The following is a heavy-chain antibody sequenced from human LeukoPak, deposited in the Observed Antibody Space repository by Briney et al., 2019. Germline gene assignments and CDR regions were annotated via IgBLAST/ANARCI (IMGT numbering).Heavy chain of an antibody. CDR2: VSYDGSDK. V-gene: IGHV3-30*12. CDR1: GFTFSSYG. Sequence: GTGLRLSCAASGFTFSSYGMHWVRQSPGKGLKWVGVVSYDGSDKYYADSVEGRFTISRDNAKNTLYLQMNSLRAEDTAVYYCARDYGEGGYYFDYWGQGTLVTVSS. D-gene: IGHD4-17*01. J-gene: IGHJ4*02. CDR3: ARDYGEGGYYFDY.